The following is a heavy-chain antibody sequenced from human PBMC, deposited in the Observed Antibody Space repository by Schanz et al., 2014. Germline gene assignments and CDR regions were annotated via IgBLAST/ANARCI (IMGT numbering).Heavy chain of an antibody. CDR1: GFTVSSDH. CDR2: IYASGAT. CDR3: ARDGNYYGSRNYYKTPYCFDS. V-gene: IGHV3-66*01. J-gene: IGHJ4*02. Sequence: EVQLVESGGGFVQPGGSLGLSCVVSGFTVSSDHMSWVRQAPGKGLEWVSTIYASGATYYADSVKRRFTISRDISKNTLHLQVTSLRAEDTAIYYCARDGNYYGSRNYYKTPYCFDSWGQGTLVTVSS. D-gene: IGHD3-10*01.